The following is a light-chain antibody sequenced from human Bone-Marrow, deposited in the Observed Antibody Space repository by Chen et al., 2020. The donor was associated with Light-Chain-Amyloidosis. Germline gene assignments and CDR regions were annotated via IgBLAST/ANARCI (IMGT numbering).Light chain of an antibody. CDR1: QDISNY. V-gene: IGKV1-33*01. CDR2: DAS. J-gene: IGKJ2*01. CDR3: QQYDNLPYT. Sequence: DIQMTQSPSSLSASVGDRVTITCQASQDISNYLNWYQQKPGKAPKLLIYDASNLETGVQSRFRGSGSGTDFTFTISILQPEDIAAYYCQQYDNLPYTFGQETKLEIK.